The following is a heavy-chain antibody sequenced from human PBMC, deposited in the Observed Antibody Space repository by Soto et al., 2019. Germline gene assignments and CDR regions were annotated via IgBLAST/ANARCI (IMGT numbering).Heavy chain of an antibody. V-gene: IGHV1-2*04. J-gene: IGHJ4*02. D-gene: IGHD2-15*01. CDR2: INPNSGGT. CDR1: GYTFTGYY. CDR3: ARDMRWSPDGDFDY. Sequence: ASVKVSCKASGYTFTGYYMHWVRQAPGQGLEWMGWINPNSGGTNYAQKFQGWVTMTRDTSISTAYMELSRLRSDDTAVYYCARDMRWSPDGDFDYWGQGTLVTVSS.